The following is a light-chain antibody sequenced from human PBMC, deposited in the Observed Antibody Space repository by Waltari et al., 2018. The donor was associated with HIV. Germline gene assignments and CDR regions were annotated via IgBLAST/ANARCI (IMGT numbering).Light chain of an antibody. V-gene: IGLV1-47*01. Sequence: QPVLTQPPSASGTPGHGVTISCSGSNSNIGPNSVYWYQHLPGMAPKLLIYRNNQRPSGIPDRFSGSRSGTSASLAISGLRSEDEADYYCATWDDSLIWVFGGGTKLTVL. CDR1: NSNIGPNS. CDR3: ATWDDSLIWV. CDR2: RNN. J-gene: IGLJ3*02.